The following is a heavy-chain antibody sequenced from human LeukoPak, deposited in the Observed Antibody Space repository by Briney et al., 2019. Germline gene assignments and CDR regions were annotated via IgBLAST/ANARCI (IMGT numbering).Heavy chain of an antibody. J-gene: IGHJ6*03. V-gene: IGHV4-4*07. CDR2: IYTSGST. CDR3: ARAGIAAAGTSYYMDV. CDR1: GGSISSYY. D-gene: IGHD6-13*01. Sequence: SETLSLTCTVSGGSISSYYWSWIRQPAGKGLEWIGRIYTSGSTNYNPSLKSRVTMSVDTSKNQFSLKLSSVTAADTAVYYCARAGIAAAGTSYYMDVWGKGTTVTVSS.